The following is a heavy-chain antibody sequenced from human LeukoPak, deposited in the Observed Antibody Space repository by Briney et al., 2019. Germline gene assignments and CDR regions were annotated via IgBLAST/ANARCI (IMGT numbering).Heavy chain of an antibody. CDR1: GGTFSSYA. Sequence: ASVKVSCKASGGTFSSYAISWVRQAPGQGLEWMGRIIPILGIANYAQKFQGRVTITADKSTSTAYMELSSLRSEDTAVYYCAREMERPSLITMVRGVNVGMDVWGQGTTVTVSS. J-gene: IGHJ6*02. CDR3: AREMERPSLITMVRGVNVGMDV. CDR2: IIPILGIA. D-gene: IGHD3-10*01. V-gene: IGHV1-69*04.